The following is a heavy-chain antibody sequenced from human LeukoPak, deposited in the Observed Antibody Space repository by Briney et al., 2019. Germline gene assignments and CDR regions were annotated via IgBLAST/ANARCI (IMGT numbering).Heavy chain of an antibody. CDR1: GYTFTGYY. D-gene: IGHD3-9*01. V-gene: IGHV1-2*02. J-gene: IGHJ3*02. Sequence: GASVKVSCKASGYTFTGYYMHWVRQAPGQGLEWMGWSNPNSGGTNYAQKYQGRVTMTRDTSISTAYMELSRLRSDDTAAYYCARDNRRALYDILTGYYIGGDAFDIWGQGTMVTVSS. CDR3: ARDNRRALYDILTGYYIGGDAFDI. CDR2: SNPNSGGT.